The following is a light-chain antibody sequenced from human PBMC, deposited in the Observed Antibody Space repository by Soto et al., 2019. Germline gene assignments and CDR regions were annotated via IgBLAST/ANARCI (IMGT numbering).Light chain of an antibody. CDR3: QESYTSPAVS. Sequence: DIQLTQSPSFLSASVGDRVTISCRASQGIANYLAWYQQKPGKAPKLLIYATSTLQSGVPSRFSGSGSGTEFTLTISSLQAEDFATYFCQESYTSPAVSFGGGTKVEIK. J-gene: IGKJ4*01. CDR2: ATS. V-gene: IGKV1-39*01. CDR1: QGIANY.